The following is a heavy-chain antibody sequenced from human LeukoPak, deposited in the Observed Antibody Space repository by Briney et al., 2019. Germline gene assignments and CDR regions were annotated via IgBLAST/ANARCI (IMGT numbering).Heavy chain of an antibody. D-gene: IGHD1-1*01. CDR1: GGSISSRSYY. V-gene: IGHV4-39*01. J-gene: IGHJ4*02. Sequence: TSETLSLTCTVSGGSISSRSYYWGWIRQPPGKGLEGIGSVYYTGNTYYNPSLKSRVTISVDTSKNQFSLKLNSVTAADTAVYYCARGPVYTSRWNDLGPDYWGQGTLVTVSS. CDR3: ARGPVYTSRWNDLGPDY. CDR2: VYYTGNT.